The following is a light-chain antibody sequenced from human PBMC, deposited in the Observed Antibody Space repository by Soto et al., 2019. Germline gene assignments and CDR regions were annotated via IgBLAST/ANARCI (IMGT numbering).Light chain of an antibody. Sequence: QSVLTQSPSVSGAPGQRVSISCTGTSSNIGAGFDVHWYQQLPATAPKLLIYGNNNRPSGVPDRFSGYKSGTSASLAITGLQGEDEADYYCQSYDTSLSGGSVFGTGTKVTVL. J-gene: IGLJ1*01. CDR1: SSNIGAGFD. V-gene: IGLV1-40*01. CDR3: QSYDTSLSGGSV. CDR2: GNN.